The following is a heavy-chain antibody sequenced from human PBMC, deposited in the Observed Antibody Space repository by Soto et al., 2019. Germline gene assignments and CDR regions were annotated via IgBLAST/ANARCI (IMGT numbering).Heavy chain of an antibody. CDR2: ISGSGTTI. J-gene: IGHJ4*02. D-gene: IGHD3-22*01. CDR3: ASLSRMAGGYY. CDR1: GFIFSSYA. V-gene: IGHV3-48*01. Sequence: EVHLVESGGGLVQPGGSLRLSCAASGFIFSSYAINWVRQAPGKGLEWVSSISGSGTTISYAASVKGRFTISRDYAKSSLYLQMNSLRAEDTAMYYCASLSRMAGGYYWGQGTLVTVSS.